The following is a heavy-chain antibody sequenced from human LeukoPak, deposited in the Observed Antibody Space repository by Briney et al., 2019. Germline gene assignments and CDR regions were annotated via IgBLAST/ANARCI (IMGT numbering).Heavy chain of an antibody. CDR3: ARFVAATFQTSYYFDY. J-gene: IGHJ4*02. CDR2: IRSSSTYI. D-gene: IGHD2-15*01. V-gene: IGHV3-21*01. CDR1: GFTFSSYG. Sequence: GGSLRLSCAASGFTFSSYGMNWVRQAPGRGLEWVSSIRSSSTYIYYADSVKGRFTISRDDAKNSLYLQMNSLRAEDTAVYYCARFVAATFQTSYYFDYWGQGTLVTVSS.